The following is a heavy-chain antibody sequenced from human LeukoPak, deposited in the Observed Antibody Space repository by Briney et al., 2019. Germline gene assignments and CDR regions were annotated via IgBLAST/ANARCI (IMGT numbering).Heavy chain of an antibody. Sequence: GGSLRLSCAASGFTVSSNDMNWVRQAPGKGLEWVLIIYTGGSTYYADSVKGRFTISRDNSKNTLYLQMYNLSAEDTAVYYYARGGRYGSPDYWGQGTLVTVSS. CDR2: IYTGGST. J-gene: IGHJ4*02. CDR1: GFTVSSND. D-gene: IGHD3-16*02. V-gene: IGHV3-53*01. CDR3: ARGGRYGSPDY.